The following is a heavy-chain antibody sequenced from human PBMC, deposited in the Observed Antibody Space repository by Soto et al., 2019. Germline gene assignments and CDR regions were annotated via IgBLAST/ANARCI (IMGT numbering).Heavy chain of an antibody. V-gene: IGHV1-46*01. CDR2: INPSGGST. Sequence: ASVKVSCTASGYTFTSYYMHWVRQAPGQGLEWMGIINPSGGSTSYAQKFQGRVTMTRDTSTSTVYMELSSLRSEDTAVYYCAREMGSTVAGFYYYYGMDVWGQGTTVTVS. CDR1: GYTFTSYY. D-gene: IGHD6-19*01. CDR3: AREMGSTVAGFYYYYGMDV. J-gene: IGHJ6*02.